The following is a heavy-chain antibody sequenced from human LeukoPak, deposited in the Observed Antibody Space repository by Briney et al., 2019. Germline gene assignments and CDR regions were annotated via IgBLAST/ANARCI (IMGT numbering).Heavy chain of an antibody. Sequence: ASVKVSCKASGYTFTSYGISWVRQAPGQGLEWMGWISAYNGNTNYAQKLQGRVTITTDESTSTAYMELSSLRSEDTAVYYCARVRFGEFLYYYMDVWGKGTTVTVSS. CDR3: ARVRFGEFLYYYMDV. V-gene: IGHV1-18*01. D-gene: IGHD3-10*01. CDR2: ISAYNGNT. CDR1: GYTFTSYG. J-gene: IGHJ6*03.